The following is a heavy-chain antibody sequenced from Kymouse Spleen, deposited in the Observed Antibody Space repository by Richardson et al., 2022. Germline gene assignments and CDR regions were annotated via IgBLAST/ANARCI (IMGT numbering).Heavy chain of an antibody. V-gene: IGHV4-59*01. D-gene: IGHD6-6*01. Sequence: QVQLQESGPGLVKPSETLSLTCTVSGGSISSYYWSWIRQPPGKGLEWIGYIYYSGSTNYNPSLKSRVTISVDTSKNQFSLKLSSVTAADTAVYYCARGGGPIAAPLLTTGAREPWSPSPQ. CDR2: IYYSGST. CDR3: ARGGGPIAAPLLTT. J-gene: IGHJ4*02. CDR1: GGSISSYY.